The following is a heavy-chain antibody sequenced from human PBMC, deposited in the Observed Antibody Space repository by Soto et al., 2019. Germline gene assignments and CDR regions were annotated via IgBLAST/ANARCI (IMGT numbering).Heavy chain of an antibody. CDR2: ISGSGGST. CDR1: GFTFSSYA. V-gene: IGHV3-23*01. D-gene: IGHD6-13*01. Sequence: AGSLRLSCAASGFTFSSYAMTWVRQAPGKGLEGVSAISGSGGSTYYADSVKGRFTISRDNSKNTLYLQMNSLRAEDTAVYYCRLFGRIAAAGTRTFDYWGQGTLVTVSS. J-gene: IGHJ4*02. CDR3: RLFGRIAAAGTRTFDY.